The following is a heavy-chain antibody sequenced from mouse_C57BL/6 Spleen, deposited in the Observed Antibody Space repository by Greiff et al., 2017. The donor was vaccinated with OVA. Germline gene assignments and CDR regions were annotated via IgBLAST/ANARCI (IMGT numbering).Heavy chain of an antibody. CDR2: IDPSDSYT. J-gene: IGHJ4*01. CDR3: ARRDYGSKGYYAMDY. V-gene: IGHV1-59*01. CDR1: GYTFTSYW. Sequence: VQLQQPGAELVRPGTSVKLSCKASGYTFTSYWMHWVKQRPGQGLEWIGVIDPSDSYTNYNQKFKGKATLTVDTSSSTAYMQLSSLTSEDSAVYYCARRDYGSKGYYAMDYWGQGTSVTVSS. D-gene: IGHD1-1*01.